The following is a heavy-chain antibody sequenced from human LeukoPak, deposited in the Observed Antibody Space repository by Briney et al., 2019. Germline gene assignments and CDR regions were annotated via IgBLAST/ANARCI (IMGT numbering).Heavy chain of an antibody. CDR1: GFTFSSYA. CDR3: ARVGDSNGYYYHFDY. D-gene: IGHD3-22*01. Sequence: GGSLRLSCAASGFTFSSYAMSWVRQAPGKGLEWVSAISGSGGSTYYADSVKGRFTISRDNSKNTLYLQMNSLRAEDTAVYYCARVGDSNGYYYHFDYWGQGTLVTVSS. CDR2: ISGSGGST. J-gene: IGHJ4*02. V-gene: IGHV3-23*01.